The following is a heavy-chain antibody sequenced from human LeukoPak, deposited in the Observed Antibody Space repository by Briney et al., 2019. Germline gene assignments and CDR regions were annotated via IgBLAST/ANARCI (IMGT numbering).Heavy chain of an antibody. CDR1: GCTVSSNY. J-gene: IGHJ4*02. Sequence: GGSLRLSCAASGCTVSSNYMSWVRQAPGKGLEWVSVIYSGGSTYYADSVKGRFTISRDNSKNTLYLQMNSLSVEDTAVYYCARPHPGFDSWGQGTLVTVSS. CDR3: ARPHPGFDS. V-gene: IGHV3-53*01. CDR2: IYSGGST.